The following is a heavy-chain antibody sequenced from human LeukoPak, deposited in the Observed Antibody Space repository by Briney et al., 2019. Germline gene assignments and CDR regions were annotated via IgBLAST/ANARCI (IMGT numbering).Heavy chain of an antibody. CDR1: GFTVSFNY. J-gene: IGHJ3*02. D-gene: IGHD7-27*01. CDR2: IYTTGRT. V-gene: IGHV4-4*09. Sequence: GSLRLSCAASGFTVSFNYMSWVRQAPGKGLEWIGYIYTTGRTNYNPSLKSRVTISVDTSKNQFSLKLSSVTAADTAVYYCAKILGSGVWYGFDIWGQGTMVTVSS. CDR3: AKILGSGVWYGFDI.